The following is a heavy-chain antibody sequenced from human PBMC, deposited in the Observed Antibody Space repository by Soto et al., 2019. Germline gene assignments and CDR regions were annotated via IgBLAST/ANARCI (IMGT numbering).Heavy chain of an antibody. D-gene: IGHD3-16*01. CDR3: ARFGVWGSPPY. J-gene: IGHJ4*02. CDR1: GFTFSSYS. Sequence: EVQLVESGGGLVQPGGSLRLSCAASGFTFSSYSMNWVRQAPGKGLEWVSYISSSSSTIYYADSVKGRFTISRDNAKNSQYLQMNSLRDEDTAVYYCARFGVWGSPPYWGQGTLVTVSS. V-gene: IGHV3-48*02. CDR2: ISSSSSTI.